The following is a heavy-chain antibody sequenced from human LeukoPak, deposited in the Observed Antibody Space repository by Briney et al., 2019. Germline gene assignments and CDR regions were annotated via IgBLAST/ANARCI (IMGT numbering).Heavy chain of an antibody. CDR1: GFTFSSYA. D-gene: IGHD2-15*01. J-gene: IGHJ5*02. CDR2: ISASGSNT. V-gene: IGHV3-23*01. CDR3: AISERRVVGPNTCSTP. Sequence: PGGSLRLSCAASGFTFSSYAMSWVRQAPGKGLEWVSGISASGSNTYYADSVKGRFTISRDNSRNTLYLQMNSLRAEDPAVYYGAISERRVVGPNTCSTPGGKEPLFTVPS.